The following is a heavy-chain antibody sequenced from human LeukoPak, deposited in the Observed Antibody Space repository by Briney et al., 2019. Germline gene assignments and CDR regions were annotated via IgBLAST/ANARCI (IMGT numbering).Heavy chain of an antibody. V-gene: IGHV3-30*02. CDR1: GFTFSSYG. CDR3: ARDSYYYYMDV. J-gene: IGHJ6*03. Sequence: TGGSLRLSCAASGFTFSSYGMYWVRQAPGKGLEWMAYISYDPTTEYHADSVRGRFTISRDNSKNTLYLEMNSLRAEDTAVYYCARDSYYYYMDVWGKGTTVTISS. CDR2: ISYDPTTE.